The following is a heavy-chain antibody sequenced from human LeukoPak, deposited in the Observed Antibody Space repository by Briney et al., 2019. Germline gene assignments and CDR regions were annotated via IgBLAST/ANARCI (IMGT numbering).Heavy chain of an antibody. CDR2: IYNDGST. CDR3: ARNILFAFYT. V-gene: IGHV3-53*01. J-gene: IGHJ3*02. CDR1: GLTVSSSY. Sequence: GGSLRLSCAASGLTVSSSYMSWVRQAPGKGLEWVSIIYNDGSTYYADSMKGRFTISSDNSKNTLYLQVNSLRAEDTAMYYCARNILFAFYTSGAGKMFTVSS.